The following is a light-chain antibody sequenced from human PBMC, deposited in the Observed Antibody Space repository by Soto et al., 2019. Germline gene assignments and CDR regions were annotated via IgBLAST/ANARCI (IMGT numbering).Light chain of an antibody. V-gene: IGKV1-39*01. CDR2: VAS. Sequence: DIQMTQSPSSLSASVGDRVTITCRASQSIGRFLNWHQQKPGKPPNVLINVASTLRSGVPSRFSGSGSGTDFNPTINSLQPEDFATYFCQQSFTTPLTFGGGTKVDIK. CDR3: QQSFTTPLT. CDR1: QSIGRF. J-gene: IGKJ4*01.